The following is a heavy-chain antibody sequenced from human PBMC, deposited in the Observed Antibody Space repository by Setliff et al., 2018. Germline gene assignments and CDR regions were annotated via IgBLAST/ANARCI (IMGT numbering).Heavy chain of an antibody. CDR3: RVWVDMIEVDS. CDR2: LSHSGSP. Sequence: SETLSLTCGVSGYSISSGHFWSWIRQPPGKGREWIGYLSHSGSPNYNPSLKSRVTMSVDTSKNQFSLKLTSVTAADTAVYYCRVWVDMIEVDSWAQGTLVTVSS. J-gene: IGHJ4*02. CDR1: GYSISSGHF. V-gene: IGHV4-38-2*01. D-gene: IGHD3-22*01.